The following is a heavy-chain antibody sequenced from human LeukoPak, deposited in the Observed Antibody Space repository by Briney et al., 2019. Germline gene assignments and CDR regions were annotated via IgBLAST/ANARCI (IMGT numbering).Heavy chain of an antibody. CDR1: GGSISSGSYY. V-gene: IGHV4-61*02. J-gene: IGHJ5*02. CDR3: ATVSYYYGSGSYLEGFDP. CDR2: IYTSGNT. Sequence: PSQTLSLTCTVSGGSISSGSYYWSWIRQPAGKGLEWIGRIYTSGNTNYNPSLKSRVTISVDKSKNQFSLKLSSVTAADTAVYYCATVSYYYGSGSYLEGFDPWGQGTLVTVSS. D-gene: IGHD3-10*01.